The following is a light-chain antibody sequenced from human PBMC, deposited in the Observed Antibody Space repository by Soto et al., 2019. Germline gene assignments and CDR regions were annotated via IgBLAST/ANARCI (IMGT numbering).Light chain of an antibody. CDR2: GAS. Sequence: EVVLTQSPATLSLSPGERATLSCRASENVRTFVDWYQQKPGQAPRLLIYGASNRATGIPARFSGSGSGTDFTLTISDLEPEDFAVYYCQQRNEWPLTFGGGTKVEIK. CDR1: ENVRTF. J-gene: IGKJ4*01. CDR3: QQRNEWPLT. V-gene: IGKV3-11*01.